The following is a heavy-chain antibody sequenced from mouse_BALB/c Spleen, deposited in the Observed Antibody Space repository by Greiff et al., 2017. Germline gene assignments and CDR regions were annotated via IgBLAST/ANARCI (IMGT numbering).Heavy chain of an antibody. CDR3: TRLDYRYDGAMDY. D-gene: IGHD2-14*01. J-gene: IGHJ4*01. Sequence: VQLQQSGTVLARPGASVKMSCKASGYTFTSYWMHWVKQRPGQGLEWIGAIYPGNSDTSYNQKFKGKAKLTAVTSTSTAYMELSSLTNEDSAVYYCTRLDYRYDGAMDYWGQGTSVTVSS. V-gene: IGHV1-5*01. CDR1: GYTFTSYW. CDR2: IYPGNSDT.